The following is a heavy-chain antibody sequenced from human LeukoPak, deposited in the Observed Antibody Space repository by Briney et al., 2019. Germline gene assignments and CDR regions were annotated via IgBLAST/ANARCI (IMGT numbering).Heavy chain of an antibody. V-gene: IGHV4-59*12. D-gene: IGHD3-10*01. J-gene: IGHJ5*02. CDR3: ARGVNYGSGSYYLSPWFDP. Sequence: PSETLSLTCSVSDGSINSYYWNWIRRPPGKGLEWIGYIYYNGNTNYSPSLKSRVTMSVDRSKNQFSLKLNSVTAADTAVYYCARGVNYGSGSYYLSPWFDPWGQGTLVTVSS. CDR2: IYYNGNT. CDR1: DGSINSYY.